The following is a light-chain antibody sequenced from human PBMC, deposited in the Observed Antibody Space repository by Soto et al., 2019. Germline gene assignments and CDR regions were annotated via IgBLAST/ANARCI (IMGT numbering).Light chain of an antibody. J-gene: IGKJ4*01. CDR2: DAS. V-gene: IGKV3-11*01. CDR1: QSVSSY. Sequence: EIVLTQSPATLSLSPGERATLSCRASQSVSSYLAWYQQKPGQAPRLLIYDASNSATGIPARFSGSGSGTDFTLTISSLEPEDFAVYYCQQRSNWLTFGGGTKVVIK. CDR3: QQRSNWLT.